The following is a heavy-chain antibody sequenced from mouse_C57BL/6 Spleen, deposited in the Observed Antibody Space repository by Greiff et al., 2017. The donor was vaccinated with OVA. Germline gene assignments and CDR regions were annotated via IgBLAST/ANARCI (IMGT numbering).Heavy chain of an antibody. J-gene: IGHJ4*01. V-gene: IGHV1-12*01. CDR2: IYPGNGDT. D-gene: IGHD2-5*01. Sequence: LEWIGAIYPGNGDTSYNQKFKGKATLTVDKSSSTAYMQLSSLTSEDSAVYFCARGRAYYSNYEAMDYWGQGTSVTVSS. CDR3: ARGRAYYSNYEAMDY.